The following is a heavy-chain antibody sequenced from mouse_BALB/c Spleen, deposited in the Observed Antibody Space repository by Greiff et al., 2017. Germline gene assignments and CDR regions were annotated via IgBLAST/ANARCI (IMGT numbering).Heavy chain of an antibody. CDR1: GFTFSDYY. D-gene: IGHD1-1*01. Sequence: EVKVVESGGGLVKPGGSLKLSCAASGFTFSDYYMYWVRQTPEKRLEWVATISDGGSYTYYPDSVKGRFTISRDNAKNNLYLQMSSLKSEDTAMYYCARDYGSNYFDYWGQGTTLTVSS. CDR3: ARDYGSNYFDY. V-gene: IGHV5-4*02. CDR2: ISDGGSYT. J-gene: IGHJ2*01.